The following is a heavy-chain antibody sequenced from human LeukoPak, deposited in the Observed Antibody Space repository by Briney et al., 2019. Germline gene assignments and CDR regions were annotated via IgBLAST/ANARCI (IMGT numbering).Heavy chain of an antibody. J-gene: IGHJ4*02. CDR1: GGTFSSYA. Sequence: SVKVSCKASGGTFSSYAISWVRQAPGQGLEWMGGIIPIFGTANYAQKFQGRVTITADESTSTAYMELSSLRSEDTAVYYCARSTTVVTAPDYWGQGTLVTVSS. D-gene: IGHD4-23*01. CDR2: IIPIFGTA. V-gene: IGHV1-69*13. CDR3: ARSTTVVTAPDY.